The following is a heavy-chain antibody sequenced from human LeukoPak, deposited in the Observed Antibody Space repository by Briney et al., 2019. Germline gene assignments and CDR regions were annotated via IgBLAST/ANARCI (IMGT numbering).Heavy chain of an antibody. Sequence: PGGSLRLSCAASGFTFSTYAVNWVRQAPGKGLESVSAISSSGGTTYYADPVKGRFSIPRDNSKNTLYLRMNSLRAEDTAIYYCAKDRNAWPTNFDSWGQGTLVTVSA. CDR2: ISSSGGTT. D-gene: IGHD5-24*01. J-gene: IGHJ4*02. CDR1: GFTFSTYA. CDR3: AKDRNAWPTNFDS. V-gene: IGHV3-23*01.